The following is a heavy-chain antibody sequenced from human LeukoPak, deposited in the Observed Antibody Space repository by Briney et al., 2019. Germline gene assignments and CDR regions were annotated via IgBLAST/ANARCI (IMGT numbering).Heavy chain of an antibody. CDR3: ARDGSNHFDY. CDR1: GFTFSSYG. CDR2: INGGGLNT. V-gene: IGHV3-23*01. D-gene: IGHD4-23*01. J-gene: IGHJ4*02. Sequence: PGGSLRLSCAASGFTFSSYGMSWVRQAPGKGLEWVSAINGGGLNTYYADSVRGRFTISRDNAKNSLYLQMNSLRAEDTAVYYCARDGSNHFDYWGQGTLVTVSS.